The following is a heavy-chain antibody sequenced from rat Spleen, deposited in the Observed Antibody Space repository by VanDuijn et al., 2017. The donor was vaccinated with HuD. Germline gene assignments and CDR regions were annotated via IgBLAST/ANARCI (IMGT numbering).Heavy chain of an antibody. CDR1: GFPFSDYA. J-gene: IGHJ1*01. V-gene: IGHV5-7*01. Sequence: EVQLVESGGGLVQPGRSMKLSCAASGFPFSDYAMAWVRQSPKKGLEWVATFSYDGITTYYRDSVRGRFTISSDSARSTLYLQMDSLRSADTATYYCARHPRDSYAHWYFDFWGPGTMVTVSS. D-gene: IGHD1-12*01. CDR2: FSYDGITT. CDR3: ARHPRDSYAHWYFDF.